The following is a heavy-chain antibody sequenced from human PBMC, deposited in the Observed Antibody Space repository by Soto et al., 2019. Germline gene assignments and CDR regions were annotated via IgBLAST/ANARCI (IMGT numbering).Heavy chain of an antibody. Sequence: ASVKVSCKASGYTFTNYGIIWVRQAPGQGLEWMGWISGYNGNTNSAQKFQGRVTMTTDTSTSTAYMELRSLKSDDTAVYYCASAQTIFGVVPMGPFDIWGQGTMVTVSS. J-gene: IGHJ3*02. CDR1: GYTFTNYG. CDR3: ASAQTIFGVVPMGPFDI. CDR2: ISGYNGNT. V-gene: IGHV1-18*01. D-gene: IGHD3-3*01.